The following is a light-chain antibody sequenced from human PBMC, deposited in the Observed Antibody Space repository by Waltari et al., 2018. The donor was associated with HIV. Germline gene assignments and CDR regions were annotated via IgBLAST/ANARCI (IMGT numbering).Light chain of an antibody. J-gene: IGKJ1*01. CDR3: QHWET. CDR1: QSVSSN. V-gene: IGKV3-15*01. CDR2: GAS. Sequence: EIVMTQSQATLSVSPGETATLSSRASQSVSSNLAWYQQKPGQAPRLLIYGASTRATGIPARFSGSASGTEFTLTISSLQSEDFAVYYCQHWETFGQGTKVEIK.